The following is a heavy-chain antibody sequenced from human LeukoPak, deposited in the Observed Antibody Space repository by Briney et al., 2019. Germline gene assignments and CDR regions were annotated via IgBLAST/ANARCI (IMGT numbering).Heavy chain of an antibody. Sequence: GGSLRLSCAASGFAFSNYNMNWVRQAPGKGLEWVSAISGSGDSTYYADSVKGRFTTSRDNSKNTLYLQMNSLRAEDTAVYYCAKDQGYYGSGSYKEYFQHWGQGTLVTVSS. CDR2: ISGSGDST. D-gene: IGHD3-10*01. V-gene: IGHV3-23*01. J-gene: IGHJ1*01. CDR1: GFAFSNYN. CDR3: AKDQGYYGSGSYKEYFQH.